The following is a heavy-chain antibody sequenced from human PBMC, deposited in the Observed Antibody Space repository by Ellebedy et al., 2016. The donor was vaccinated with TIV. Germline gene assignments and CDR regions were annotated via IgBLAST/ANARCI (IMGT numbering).Heavy chain of an antibody. D-gene: IGHD1-26*01. J-gene: IGHJ4*02. CDR1: GYSFTSYW. Sequence: GESLKISXKGSGYSFTSYWINWVRQMPGKGLEWMAKIDPSDSYSKYSPSFQGHVTISADKSISTAYLHWSSLKASDTAMYYCAREFRVGTTTGFGYWGQGTLVTVSS. CDR2: IDPSDSYS. V-gene: IGHV5-10-1*01. CDR3: AREFRVGTTTGFGY.